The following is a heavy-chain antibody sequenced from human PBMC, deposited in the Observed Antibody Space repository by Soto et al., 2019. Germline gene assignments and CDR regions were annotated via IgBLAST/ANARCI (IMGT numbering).Heavy chain of an antibody. J-gene: IGHJ4*02. V-gene: IGHV4-39*01. Sequence: SETLSLTCAVYGGSFSGYYWGWIRQPPGKGLEWIGSIYYSGSTYYNPSLKSRVTISVDTSKNQSSLKLSSVTAAGTAVYYCARHTPPGGIAVAGTTFDYWGQGTLVTVSS. CDR1: GGSFSGYY. D-gene: IGHD6-19*01. CDR3: ARHTPPGGIAVAGTTFDY. CDR2: IYYSGST.